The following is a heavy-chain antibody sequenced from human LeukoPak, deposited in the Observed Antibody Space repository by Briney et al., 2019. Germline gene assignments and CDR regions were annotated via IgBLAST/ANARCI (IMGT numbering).Heavy chain of an antibody. Sequence: GGSLRLSCAASGFTFSSYDMHWVRQATGKGLEWVSAIGIAGDTYYPGSVKGRFTISRENAKNSLYLQMNSLRAGDTAVYYCARGGGSSGYWGDDAFDIWGQGTMVIVSS. V-gene: IGHV3-13*01. CDR3: ARGGGSSGYWGDDAFDI. D-gene: IGHD3-22*01. CDR1: GFTFSSYD. J-gene: IGHJ3*02. CDR2: IGIAGDT.